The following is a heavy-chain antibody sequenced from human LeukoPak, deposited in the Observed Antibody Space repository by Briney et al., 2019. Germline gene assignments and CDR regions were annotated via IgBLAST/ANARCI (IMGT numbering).Heavy chain of an antibody. CDR1: GFTFSSYA. Sequence: GGSLRLSCAASGFTFSSYAMSWVRQAPGKGLEWVSSISGSGGSTYYADSVKGRFTISRDNSKNTLYLQMNSLRAVDTAVYYCEKAPFWSGRHSKSNWFDPWGQGTLVTVSS. J-gene: IGHJ5*02. D-gene: IGHD3-3*01. CDR3: EKAPFWSGRHSKSNWFDP. CDR2: ISGSGGST. V-gene: IGHV3-23*01.